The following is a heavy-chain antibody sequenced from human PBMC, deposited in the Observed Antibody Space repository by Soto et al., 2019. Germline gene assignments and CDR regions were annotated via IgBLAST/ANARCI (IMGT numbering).Heavy chain of an antibody. CDR3: ARVPSYYYDSSGNAFDI. J-gene: IGHJ3*02. D-gene: IGHD3-22*01. Sequence: SVKVSCKASGGTFSSYAISWVRQAPGQGLEWMGGIIPIFGTANYAQKFQGRVTITADESTSTAYMELSSLRSEDTAVYYCARVPSYYYDSSGNAFDIWGQGTMVTVSS. CDR2: IIPIFGTA. V-gene: IGHV1-69*13. CDR1: GGTFSSYA.